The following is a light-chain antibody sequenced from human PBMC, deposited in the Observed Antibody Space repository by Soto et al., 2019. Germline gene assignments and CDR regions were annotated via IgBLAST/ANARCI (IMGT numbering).Light chain of an antibody. J-gene: IGLJ3*02. CDR2: NNN. Sequence: QSVLTQPPSASGTPGQRVTISCSGSSSNIGSNTVNWYQQLPGTAPKLLIYNNNQRPSGVPDRFSGSKSGTSASVAISGLQSEDEADYYCAAWDDSLNGWVFGGGTKLAVL. CDR1: SSNIGSNT. V-gene: IGLV1-44*01. CDR3: AAWDDSLNGWV.